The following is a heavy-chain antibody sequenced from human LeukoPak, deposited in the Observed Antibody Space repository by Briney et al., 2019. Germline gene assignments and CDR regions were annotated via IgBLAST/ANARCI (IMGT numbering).Heavy chain of an antibody. Sequence: GSLRLSCAASGFTFSSYGMHWVRQAPGKGLEWVAFIRYDGSNKYYADSVKGRFTISRDNSKNTLYLQMNSLRAEDTAVYYCAIGQLYPPHDAFDIWGQGTMVTVSS. CDR2: IRYDGSNK. D-gene: IGHD1-1*01. V-gene: IGHV3-30*02. CDR3: AIGQLYPPHDAFDI. J-gene: IGHJ3*02. CDR1: GFTFSSYG.